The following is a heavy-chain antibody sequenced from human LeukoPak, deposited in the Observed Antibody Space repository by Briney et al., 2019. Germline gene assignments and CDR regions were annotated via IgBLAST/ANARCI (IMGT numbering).Heavy chain of an antibody. D-gene: IGHD6-13*01. J-gene: IGHJ3*02. CDR3: ARDPSTDSSSWYKAFDI. Sequence: GGSLRLSCAASGFTFSSYAMHWVRQAPGKGLEWVAVISYDGSNKYYADSVKGRFTISRDNSKNTLYLQMNSLRAEDTAAYYCARDPSTDSSSWYKAFDIWGQGTMVTVSS. V-gene: IGHV3-30*04. CDR1: GFTFSSYA. CDR2: ISYDGSNK.